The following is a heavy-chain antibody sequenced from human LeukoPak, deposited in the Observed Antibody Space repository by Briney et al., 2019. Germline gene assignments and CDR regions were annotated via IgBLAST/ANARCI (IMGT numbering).Heavy chain of an antibody. CDR2: IYYSGST. CDR3: ARGTAYYDSSGPNWYFDL. Sequence: SETLSLTCTVSGGSISSYYWSWIRQPPGKGLEWIGYIYYSGSTNYNPSLKSRVTISVDTSKNQFSLKLSSVTAADTAEYYCARGTAYYDSSGPNWYFDLWGRGTLVTVSS. D-gene: IGHD3-22*01. CDR1: GGSISSYY. V-gene: IGHV4-59*01. J-gene: IGHJ2*01.